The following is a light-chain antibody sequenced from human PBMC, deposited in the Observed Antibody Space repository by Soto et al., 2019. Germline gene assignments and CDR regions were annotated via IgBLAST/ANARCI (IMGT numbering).Light chain of an antibody. J-gene: IGLJ1*01. V-gene: IGLV2-14*01. CDR3: SSYTSSSTYV. CDR2: DVS. CDR1: SSDVGGYNY. Sequence: QSALTQPPSASGSPGQSVTISCTGTSSDVGGYNYVSWYQQHPGKAPKLMIYDVSNRPSGVSNRFSGCKSGNTASLTSSGLQAEDEADYYCSSYTSSSTYVFGTGTKLTVL.